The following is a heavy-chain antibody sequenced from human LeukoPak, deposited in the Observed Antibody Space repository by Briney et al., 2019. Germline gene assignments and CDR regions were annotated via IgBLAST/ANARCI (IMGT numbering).Heavy chain of an antibody. CDR2: INPNSGGT. V-gene: IGHV1-2*02. Sequence: GASVKVSCKASGYTFTGCYMHWVRQAPGQGLEWMGWINPNSGGTNYAQKLQGRVTMTRDTSISTAYMELSRLRSDDTAVYYCARDTMGDLTNWFDPWAQGTLVTVSS. CDR1: GYTFTGCY. D-gene: IGHD3-16*01. CDR3: ARDTMGDLTNWFDP. J-gene: IGHJ5*02.